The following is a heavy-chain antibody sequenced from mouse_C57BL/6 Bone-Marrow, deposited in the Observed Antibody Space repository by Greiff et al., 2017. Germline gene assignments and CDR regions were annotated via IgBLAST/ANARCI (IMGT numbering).Heavy chain of an antibody. CDR2: ISNLAYSI. CDR1: GFTFSDYG. V-gene: IGHV5-15*01. CDR3: ARRGDYGSRYAYAMDY. J-gene: IGHJ4*01. D-gene: IGHD1-1*01. Sequence: EVQLMESGGGLVQPGGSLKLSCAASGFTFSDYGMAWVRQAPRKGPEWVAFISNLAYSIYYADTVTGRFTISGENAKNTLYLEMSSLRSEETAMYYCARRGDYGSRYAYAMDYWGQGTSVTVSS.